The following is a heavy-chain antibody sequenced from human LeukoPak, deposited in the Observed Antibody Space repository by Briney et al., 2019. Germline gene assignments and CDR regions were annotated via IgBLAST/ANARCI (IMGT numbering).Heavy chain of an antibody. CDR2: ISSSSSYI. V-gene: IGHV3-21*01. J-gene: IGHJ3*02. CDR3: ARDLQVQRPFDI. Sequence: PGGSLRLSCAASGFTFGSYSMNWVRQAPGKGLEWVSSISSSSSYIYYADSVKGRFTISRDNAKNSLYLQMNSLRAEDTAVYYCARDLQVQRPFDIWGQGTMVTVSS. CDR1: GFTFGSYS.